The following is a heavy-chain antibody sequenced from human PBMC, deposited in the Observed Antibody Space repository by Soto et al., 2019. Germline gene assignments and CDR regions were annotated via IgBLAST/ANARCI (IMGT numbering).Heavy chain of an antibody. V-gene: IGHV3-21*06. Sequence: LRLSCAASGFTFPRYSMNWVRQAPGKGLEWVSSISSTTNYIYYGDSMKGRFTISRDNAKNSLYLEMNSLRAEDTAVYYCARESEDLTSNFDYWGQGTLVTVSS. CDR3: ARESEDLTSNFDY. CDR1: GFTFPRYS. CDR2: ISSTTNYI. J-gene: IGHJ4*02.